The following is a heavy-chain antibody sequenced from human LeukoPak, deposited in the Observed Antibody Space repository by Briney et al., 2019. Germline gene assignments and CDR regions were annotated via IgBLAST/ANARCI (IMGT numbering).Heavy chain of an antibody. CDR2: IYYSGST. V-gene: IGHV4-39*07. CDR1: GGSISSSSYY. D-gene: IGHD6-13*01. CDR3: ASIAPSYYYYYMDV. J-gene: IGHJ6*03. Sequence: SETLSLTCTVSGGSISSSSYYWGWIRQPPGKGLEWIGSIYYSGSTYYNPSLKSRVTISVDTSKNQFSLKLSSVTAADTAVYYCASIAPSYYYYYMDVWGKGTTVTVSS.